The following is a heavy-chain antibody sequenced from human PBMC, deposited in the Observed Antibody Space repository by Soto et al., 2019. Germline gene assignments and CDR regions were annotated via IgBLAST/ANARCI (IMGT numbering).Heavy chain of an antibody. CDR1: GGSFSGYY. CDR2: INHSGST. Sequence: QVQLQQWGAGLLKPSETLSLTCAVYGGSFSGYYWSWIRQPPGKGLEWIGEINHSGSTNYNPSLRGRVTISVDTPKNQFPLKLGSVPAGDPAVYYGASPKPANPPLRYWGQGTLVTVPS. J-gene: IGHJ4*02. V-gene: IGHV4-34*01. CDR3: ASPKPANPPLRY.